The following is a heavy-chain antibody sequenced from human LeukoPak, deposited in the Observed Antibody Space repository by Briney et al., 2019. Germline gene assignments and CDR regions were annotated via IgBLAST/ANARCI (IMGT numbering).Heavy chain of an antibody. J-gene: IGHJ5*02. Sequence: SVKVSCKASGGTFSSYAISWVRQAPGQGLEWMGGIIPIFGTANYAQKFQGRVTITADESTSTAYMELSSLRSEDTAVYYCARDLPTPTTVTEKNWFDPWGQGTLVTVSS. CDR2: IIPIFGTA. D-gene: IGHD4-17*01. CDR1: GGTFSSYA. V-gene: IGHV1-69*13. CDR3: ARDLPTPTTVTEKNWFDP.